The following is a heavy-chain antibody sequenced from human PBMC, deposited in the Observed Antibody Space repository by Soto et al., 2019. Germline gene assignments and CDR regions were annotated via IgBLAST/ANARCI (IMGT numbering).Heavy chain of an antibody. V-gene: IGHV1-18*01. CDR1: GYAFTTYG. CDR3: ARGRYGDY. CDR2: ISAHNGNT. D-gene: IGHD1-1*01. Sequence: QVHLVQSGAEVKKPGTSVKVSCKGSGYAFTTYGITWVRQAPGQGLEWMGWISAHNGNTNYAQKLQGRVTVTRDTSTSTAYMELRSLRSDDTAVYYCARGRYGDYWGQGALVTVSS. J-gene: IGHJ4*02.